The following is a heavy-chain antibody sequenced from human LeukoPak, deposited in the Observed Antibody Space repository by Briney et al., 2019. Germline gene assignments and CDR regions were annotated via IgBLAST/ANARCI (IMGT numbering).Heavy chain of an antibody. CDR3: ARDTTRTTPYYYYGMDV. J-gene: IGHJ6*02. CDR2: IYTSGST. V-gene: IGHV4-4*07. CDR1: GGSISSYY. D-gene: IGHD1-7*01. Sequence: SETLSLTCTVSGGSISSYYWSWIRQPAGKGLEWIGRIYTSGSTNYNPSLKSRVTMSVDTSKNQFSLKLSSVTAAGTAVYYCARDTTRTTPYYYYGMDVWGQGTTVTVSS.